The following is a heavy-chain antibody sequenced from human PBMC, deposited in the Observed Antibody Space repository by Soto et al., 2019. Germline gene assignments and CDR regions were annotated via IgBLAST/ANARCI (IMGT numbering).Heavy chain of an antibody. D-gene: IGHD3-10*01. J-gene: IGHJ4*02. CDR3: AHIHGSEGSYYVAY. CDR2: IYWNGDK. CDR1: GFSLTTSGVS. V-gene: IGHV2-5*01. Sequence: QVTLKESGPPLVEPTQTLTLTCSFFGFSLTTSGVSVAWIRQPPGKALEWLALIYWNGDKRYNPSLKTRLTIPKETSKNQVVLTMTDMDPVDAATYYCAHIHGSEGSYYVAYWGQGALVTVSS.